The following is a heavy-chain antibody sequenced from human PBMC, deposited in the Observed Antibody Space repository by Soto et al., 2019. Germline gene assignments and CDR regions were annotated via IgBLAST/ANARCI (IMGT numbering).Heavy chain of an antibody. CDR2: IGTSSSTV. V-gene: IGHV3-48*01. D-gene: IGHD2-15*01. Sequence: EVQLVESGGGLVQPGGALRLSCTASGFTFSDYSVNWVRQAPGKGLEWASYIGTSSSTVYYADSVEGRFSTSRDNAKNSLYLQMNGRRAEDTAVYYCARDSAYSFDYWGQGILVTVSP. CDR3: ARDSAYSFDY. J-gene: IGHJ4*02. CDR1: GFTFSDYS.